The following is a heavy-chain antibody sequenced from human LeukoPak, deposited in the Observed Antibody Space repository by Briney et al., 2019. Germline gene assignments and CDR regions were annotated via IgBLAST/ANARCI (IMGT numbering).Heavy chain of an antibody. D-gene: IGHD4-17*01. Sequence: TSQTLSLTCTVSGDSISSVDYYWSWIRQPPGKGLEWIGYIYYGGSTYYNPSLKSRVTISVDTSKNQFSLKLSSVTAADTAVYYCARSCGDYYFDYWGQGTLVTVSS. CDR3: ARSCGDYYFDY. V-gene: IGHV4-30-4*08. CDR1: GDSISSVDYY. J-gene: IGHJ4*02. CDR2: IYYGGST.